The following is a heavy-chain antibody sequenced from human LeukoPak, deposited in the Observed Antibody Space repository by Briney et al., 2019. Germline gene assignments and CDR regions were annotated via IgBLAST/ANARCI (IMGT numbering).Heavy chain of an antibody. J-gene: IGHJ5*02. CDR3: ARHVIVVVAATEWFDP. Sequence: PSETLSLTCTVSGGSISSSSYYWGWIRQPPGKGLEWIGSIYYSGSTYYNPSLKSRVTISVDTSKNQFSLKLSSVTAADTAVYYCARHVIVVVAATEWFDPWGQGTLVTVSS. CDR1: GGSISSSSYY. CDR2: IYYSGST. D-gene: IGHD2-15*01. V-gene: IGHV4-39*01.